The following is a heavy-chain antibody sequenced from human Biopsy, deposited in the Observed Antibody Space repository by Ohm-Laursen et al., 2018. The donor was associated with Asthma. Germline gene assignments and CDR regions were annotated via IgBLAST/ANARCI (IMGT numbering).Heavy chain of an antibody. CDR3: AKDVFPGWELRRGPDY. CDR1: GFTFSNYG. J-gene: IGHJ4*02. Sequence: SLRLSCAASGFTFSNYGMHWVRQAPGKGLEWVALITYDGSKTIYGDSVRGRFTISRDNSRNTLHLQMNSLRAEDTAVYYCAKDVFPGWELRRGPDYWGQGTLVTVSS. CDR2: ITYDGSKT. V-gene: IGHV3-30*18. D-gene: IGHD1-26*01.